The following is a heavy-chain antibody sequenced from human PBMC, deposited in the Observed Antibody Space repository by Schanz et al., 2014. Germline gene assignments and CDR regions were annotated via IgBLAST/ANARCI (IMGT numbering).Heavy chain of an antibody. CDR2: ISGSVSST. CDR1: GFTFSSHA. V-gene: IGHV3-23*04. Sequence: EVQLVESGGGLVQPGGSLRLSCAASGFTFSSHAMSWVRQAPGKGLEWVSAISGSVSSTYYADSVKGRFTISRDNSKNTLYLQMNSLRAEDTALYYCASERGYSYGYGAFDIWGQGTLVTVSS. CDR3: ASERGYSYGYGAFDI. J-gene: IGHJ4*02. D-gene: IGHD5-18*01.